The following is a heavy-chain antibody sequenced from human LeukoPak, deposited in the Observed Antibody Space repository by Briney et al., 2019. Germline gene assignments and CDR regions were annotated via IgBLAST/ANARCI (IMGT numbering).Heavy chain of an antibody. J-gene: IGHJ3*02. CDR1: GYSFTKFW. Sequence: GESLKISCKGSGYSFTKFWIGWVRQMPGKGLEWMGIIYPDDSDATYSPSFQGQVTISADRSISTAYLQWSSLKASDTAMYYCARRRYYYDSNGYIDVFDIWGQGTMVTVSS. CDR2: IYPDDSDA. D-gene: IGHD3-22*01. V-gene: IGHV5-51*01. CDR3: ARRRYYYDSNGYIDVFDI.